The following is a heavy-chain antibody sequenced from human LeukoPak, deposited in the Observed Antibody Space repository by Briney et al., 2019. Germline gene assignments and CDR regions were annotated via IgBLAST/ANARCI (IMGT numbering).Heavy chain of an antibody. Sequence: SVTLSLTCAVSGGSISSSNWWSWVRQPPGKGLEWIGEIYHSGSTNYNPSLKSRVTISVDKSKNQFSLNLSSVTAADTAVYYCARSYSTYVHWYFDLWGRGALVTVSS. CDR2: IYHSGST. D-gene: IGHD4-11*01. V-gene: IGHV4-4*02. CDR3: ARSYSTYVHWYFDL. CDR1: GGSISSSNW. J-gene: IGHJ2*01.